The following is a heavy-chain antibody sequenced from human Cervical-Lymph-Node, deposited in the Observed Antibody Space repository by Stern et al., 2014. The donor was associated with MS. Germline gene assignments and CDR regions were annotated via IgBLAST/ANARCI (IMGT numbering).Heavy chain of an antibody. Sequence: QLQLQESGPGLVKPSQTLSLTCTVSGGSIGSGGFCWSWIRQPAGKALEWIGGVCSTGRTHYNPSPKSRGPLSAAHSQTQFSLTLSSVTAADTAVYFCARGSTMDVWGQGATVTVSS. CDR2: VCSTGRT. V-gene: IGHV4-61*02. D-gene: IGHD2/OR15-2a*01. CDR1: GGSIGSGGFC. J-gene: IGHJ6*02. CDR3: ARGSTMDV.